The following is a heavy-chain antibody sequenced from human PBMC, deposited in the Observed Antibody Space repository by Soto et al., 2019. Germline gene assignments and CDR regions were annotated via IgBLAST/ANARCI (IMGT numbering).Heavy chain of an antibody. J-gene: IGHJ6*02. CDR3: ARVTAFYGMDV. CDR2: ISSSGSTI. V-gene: IGHV3-48*03. Sequence: GGSLRLSCAASGFTFSSYEMNWVRQAPGKGLEWVSYISSSGSTIYYADSVKGRFTISRDNAKNSLYLQMNSLRAEDTAVYYCARVTAFYGMDVWDQGTTVTVSS. D-gene: IGHD2-21*02. CDR1: GFTFSSYE.